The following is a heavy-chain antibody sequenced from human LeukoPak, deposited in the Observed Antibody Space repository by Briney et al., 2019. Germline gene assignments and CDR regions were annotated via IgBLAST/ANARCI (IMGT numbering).Heavy chain of an antibody. CDR3: AKLDILTGYSPYV. CDR2: ISRDGSWT. D-gene: IGHD3-9*01. V-gene: IGHV3-74*01. J-gene: IGHJ6*02. CDR1: GFTFNSYW. Sequence: GGPLRLSCAASGFTFNSYWMVWFRQAPGKGLVYVSCISRDGSWTLHADSVKGRFAISRDYARNTLYLQMNSLGVEDTAMYYCAKLDILTGYSPYVWGQGTTVTVSS.